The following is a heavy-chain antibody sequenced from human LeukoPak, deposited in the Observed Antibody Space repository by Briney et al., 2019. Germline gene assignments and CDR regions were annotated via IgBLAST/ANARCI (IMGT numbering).Heavy chain of an antibody. V-gene: IGHV4-59*01. CDR3: ARDETYYYGSGSYYYYYYGMDV. D-gene: IGHD3-10*01. CDR2: IYYSGST. Sequence: TSETLSLTCTVSGGSISSYYWSWIRQPPGKGLEWIGYIYYSGSTNYNPSLKSRVTISVDTSKNQFSLKLSSVTAADTAVYYCARDETYYYGSGSYYYYYYGMDVWGQGTTVTVSS. J-gene: IGHJ6*02. CDR1: GGSISSYY.